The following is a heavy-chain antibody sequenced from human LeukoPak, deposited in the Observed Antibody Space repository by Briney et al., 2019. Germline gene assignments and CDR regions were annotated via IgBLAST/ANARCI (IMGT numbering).Heavy chain of an antibody. J-gene: IGHJ4*02. D-gene: IGHD5-24*01. V-gene: IGHV3-7*03. Sequence: GGSLRLSCVASGFTFRNHWMTWVRQAPGKGLEWVANINQRGSEIYYVDSVRGRFTISRDNSKNTLYLQMNSLRAEDTAVYYCAKGRDDYSDYWGQGTLVTVSS. CDR1: GFTFRNHW. CDR2: INQRGSEI. CDR3: AKGRDDYSDY.